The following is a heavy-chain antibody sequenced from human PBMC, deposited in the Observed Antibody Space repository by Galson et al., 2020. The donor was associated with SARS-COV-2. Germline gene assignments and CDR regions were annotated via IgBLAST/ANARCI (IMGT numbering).Heavy chain of an antibody. D-gene: IGHD6-19*01. J-gene: IGHJ6*02. V-gene: IGHV1-69*01. CDR2: IIPIFGSA. CDR3: ARGDIAVAGSYYHYDMDV. Sequence: IIPIFGSANYAQKFQGRVTITADESTSTAYMELSSLRSEDTAVYYCARGDIAVAGSYYHYDMDVWGQGTTVTVSS.